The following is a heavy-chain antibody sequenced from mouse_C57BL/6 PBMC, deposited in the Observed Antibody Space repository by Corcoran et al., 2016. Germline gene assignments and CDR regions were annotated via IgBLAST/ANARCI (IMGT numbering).Heavy chain of an antibody. CDR2: INTYSGVP. CDR1: GYTFTTYG. V-gene: IGHV9-3*01. D-gene: IGHD1-1*01. CDR3: ARYQLYYGSSYWYFYV. Sequence: QIQLVQSGPELKKPGETVKISCKASGYTFTTYGLSWVKEGPGKGLKRMGWINTYSGVPTYADEVKGRFAFSLDSSASSAYLQINNLKNEATATYFCARYQLYYGSSYWYFYVLGTGTTVTVSS. J-gene: IGHJ1*03.